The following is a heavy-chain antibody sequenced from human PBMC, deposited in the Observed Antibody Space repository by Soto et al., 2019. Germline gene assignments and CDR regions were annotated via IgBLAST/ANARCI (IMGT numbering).Heavy chain of an antibody. CDR1: GGTFSSYA. CDR2: IIPIFGTA. V-gene: IGHV1-69*12. D-gene: IGHD3-22*01. J-gene: IGHJ4*02. CDR3: ARASYGDYDSSPTDY. Sequence: QVQLVQSGAEVKKPGSSLNVSCKASGGTFSSYAISWVRQAPGQGLEWMGGIIPIFGTANYAQKFQGRVTITADESTSTAYMELSSLRSEDTAVYYCARASYGDYDSSPTDYWGQGTLVTVSS.